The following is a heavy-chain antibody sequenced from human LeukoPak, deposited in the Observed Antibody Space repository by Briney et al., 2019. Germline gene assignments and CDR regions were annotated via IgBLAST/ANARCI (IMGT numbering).Heavy chain of an antibody. J-gene: IGHJ4*02. V-gene: IGHV4-39*01. CDR2: MYFSGST. CDR3: ANAASYSVDY. CDR1: GGSVSGSFYY. D-gene: IGHD1-26*01. Sequence: PSETLSLTCTVSGGSVSGSFYYWGWIRQPPGKGLEWIGSMYFSGSTHYNPSLKSRVTISVDTSKNQFSLKLTSVTAADTAVYYCANAASYSVDYWGQGTLVTVSS.